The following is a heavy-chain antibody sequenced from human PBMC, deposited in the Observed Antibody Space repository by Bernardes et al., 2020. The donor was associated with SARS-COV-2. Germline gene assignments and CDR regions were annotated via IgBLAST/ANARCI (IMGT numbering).Heavy chain of an antibody. J-gene: IGHJ3*02. CDR2: ISYEGSKS. Sequence: WGSLRLSCAAAGFTFSNYAIHWVRQAPGKGLEWVADISYEGSKSNFADSVKGRFTVSRDSSKNMVFLQMNSLRSEDTAVYYCAKARSLFMLYYDDAFDIWGQGTMVIVSS. V-gene: IGHV3-30*18. CDR1: GFTFSNYA. D-gene: IGHD2-8*01. CDR3: AKARSLFMLYYDDAFDI.